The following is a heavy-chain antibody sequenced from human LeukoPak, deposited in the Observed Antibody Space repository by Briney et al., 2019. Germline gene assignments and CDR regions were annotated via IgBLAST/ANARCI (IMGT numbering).Heavy chain of an antibody. CDR2: IYYSGST. Sequence: SSETLSLTCAVYGGSFSGYYWSWIRQPPGKGLEWIGYIYYSGSTNYNPSLKSRVTISVDTSKNQFSLKLSSVTAADTAVYYCARLGIEMRGDLDYWGQGTLVTVSS. V-gene: IGHV4-59*08. CDR3: ARLGIEMRGDLDY. CDR1: GGSFSGYY. D-gene: IGHD5-24*01. J-gene: IGHJ4*02.